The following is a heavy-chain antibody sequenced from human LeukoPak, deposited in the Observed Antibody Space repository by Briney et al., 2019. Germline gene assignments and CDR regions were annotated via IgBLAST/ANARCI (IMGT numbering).Heavy chain of an antibody. J-gene: IGHJ5*02. Sequence: PSETLSLTCTVSGGSISSSSYYWGWIRQPPGKGLEWIGSIYYSGSTYYNPYLKSRVTISVDTSKNQFSLKLSSVTAADTAVYYCARDRITNPRRLGYCSGGSCYSAWFDPWGQGTLVTVSS. V-gene: IGHV4-39*07. CDR2: IYYSGST. CDR1: GGSISSSSYY. CDR3: ARDRITNPRRLGYCSGGSCYSAWFDP. D-gene: IGHD2-15*01.